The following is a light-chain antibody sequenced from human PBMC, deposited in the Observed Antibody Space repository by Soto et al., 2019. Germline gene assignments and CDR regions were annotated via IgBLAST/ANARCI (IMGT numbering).Light chain of an antibody. Sequence: EIVMTQSPATLSVFPGERATLSCRASQSVSTNLAWYQQKPGQAPMLLIYGASARATGIPARFSGSGSGTEFTLTISSLQSEDFAVYYCHQDNSWPPYTFGQGNKLEIK. V-gene: IGKV3-15*01. CDR1: QSVSTN. J-gene: IGKJ2*01. CDR2: GAS. CDR3: HQDNSWPPYT.